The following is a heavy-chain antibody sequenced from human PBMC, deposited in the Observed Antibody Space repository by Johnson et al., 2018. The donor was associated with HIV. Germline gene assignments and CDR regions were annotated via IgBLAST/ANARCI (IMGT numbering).Heavy chain of an antibody. J-gene: IGHJ3*02. CDR1: GFTFSSYA. CDR3: ATISVIPSRVNDAFDI. D-gene: IGHD3-16*02. CDR2: ISYDGSNK. V-gene: IGHV3-30*04. Sequence: QVQLVESGGGVVQPGGSLRLSCAASGFTFSSYAMHWVRQAPGKGLEWVAVISYDGSNKYYADSVKGPFTISRDNSKNSLYLQMNSLRAEDTAVYYCATISVIPSRVNDAFDIWGQGTMVTVSS.